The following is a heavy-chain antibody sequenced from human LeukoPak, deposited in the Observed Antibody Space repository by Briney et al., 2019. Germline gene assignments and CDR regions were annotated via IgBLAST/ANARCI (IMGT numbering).Heavy chain of an antibody. D-gene: IGHD2-15*01. Sequence: GGSLRLSCAASGFTFSSFGMHWVRQAPGKGLEWVSYISSSGSTIYYADSVKGRFTISRDNAKNSLYLQMNSLRAEDTAVYYCARAADIGEDYWGQGTLVTVSS. CDR2: ISSSGSTI. V-gene: IGHV3-48*04. J-gene: IGHJ4*02. CDR1: GFTFSSFG. CDR3: ARAADIGEDY.